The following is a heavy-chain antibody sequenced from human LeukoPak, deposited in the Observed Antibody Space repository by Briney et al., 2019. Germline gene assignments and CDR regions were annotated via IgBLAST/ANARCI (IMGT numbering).Heavy chain of an antibody. CDR3: AKDDGECSGGRCYRAGGFDY. CDR2: ISGSGGST. V-gene: IGHV3-23*01. J-gene: IGHJ4*02. CDR1: GFTFSNYA. D-gene: IGHD2-15*01. Sequence: PGGSLRLSCAASGFTFSNYAMSWVRQAPGKGLEWVSAISGSGGSTYYADSVKGRFTISRDNSKNTLYLQMNSLRAEDTAVYYCAKDDGECSGGRCYRAGGFDYWGQGTLVTVSS.